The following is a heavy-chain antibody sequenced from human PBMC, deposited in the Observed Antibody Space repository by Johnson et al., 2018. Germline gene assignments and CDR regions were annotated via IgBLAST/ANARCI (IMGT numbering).Heavy chain of an antibody. D-gene: IGHD2-15*01. J-gene: IGHJ3*02. CDR3: AKDWGYCSGGSCYAAFDI. Sequence: QVQLVESGGGVVQPGRSLRLSCAASGFTFSSYGMHWVRQAPGKGLEWVAVISYDGSNKYYADAVKGRFTISRDNSNNTLYLQMNSLRAEETAVYYCAKDWGYCSGGSCYAAFDIWGQGTMVTVSS. CDR1: GFTFSSYG. V-gene: IGHV3-30*18. CDR2: ISYDGSNK.